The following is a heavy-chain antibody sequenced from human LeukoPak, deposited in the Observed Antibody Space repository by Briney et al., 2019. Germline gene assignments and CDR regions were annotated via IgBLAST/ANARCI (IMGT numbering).Heavy chain of an antibody. Sequence: SETLSLTCAVSGGSISSSNWWSWVRQPPGKGLEWIGEIHHSGSTNYNPSLKSRVTISVDKSKNQFSLKLSSVTAADTAVYYCARVWGRHLEQLVPDNWLDPWGQGTLVTVSS. CDR2: IHHSGST. CDR3: ARVWGRHLEQLVPDNWLDP. D-gene: IGHD6-6*01. CDR1: GGSISSSNW. J-gene: IGHJ5*02. V-gene: IGHV4-4*02.